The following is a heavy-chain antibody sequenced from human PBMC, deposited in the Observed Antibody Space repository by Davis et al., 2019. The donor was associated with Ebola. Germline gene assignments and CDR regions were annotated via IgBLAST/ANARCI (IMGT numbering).Heavy chain of an antibody. CDR1: GASMTSYY. Sequence: PSETLSLTCTVSGASMTSYYWSWIRQAPGKGLEWIGYIAYTGNTIYNPSLASLATISGDTSKKQFSLRLNSVTAADTAVYYCARGGLVPAALYLWGRGTMVTVSS. CDR3: ARGGLVPAALYL. CDR2: IAYTGNT. J-gene: IGHJ3*01. V-gene: IGHV4-59*01. D-gene: IGHD2-2*01.